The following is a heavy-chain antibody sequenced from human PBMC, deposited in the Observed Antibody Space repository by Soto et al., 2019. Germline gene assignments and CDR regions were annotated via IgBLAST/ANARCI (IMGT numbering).Heavy chain of an antibody. Sequence: QVQLQESGPGLVKPSQTLSLTCTVSGGSISSGGYYWSWIRQHPGKGLEWIGYIYYSGSTYYNPSLKSRLTISVDTSKNQFSLKLSSVTAADTAVYYCARDSFYYDSSGYYKVYYFDYWGQGTLVTVSS. CDR1: GGSISSGGYY. V-gene: IGHV4-31*03. CDR3: ARDSFYYDSSGYYKVYYFDY. D-gene: IGHD3-22*01. CDR2: IYYSGST. J-gene: IGHJ4*02.